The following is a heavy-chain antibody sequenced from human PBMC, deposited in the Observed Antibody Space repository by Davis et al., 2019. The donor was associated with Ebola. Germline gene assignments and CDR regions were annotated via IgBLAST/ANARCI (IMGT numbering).Heavy chain of an antibody. V-gene: IGHV3-30*03. CDR3: TLLQEHL. CDR2: ISYDGNNK. Sequence: PGGSLRLSCAASGFTFSTYGMHWVRQAPGKGLEWVAVISYDGNNKYYADSVKGRFTISRDNSKNTLYPQMNSLHQGPIGLPPGTLLQEHLWG. J-gene: IGHJ6*01. CDR1: GFTFSTYG.